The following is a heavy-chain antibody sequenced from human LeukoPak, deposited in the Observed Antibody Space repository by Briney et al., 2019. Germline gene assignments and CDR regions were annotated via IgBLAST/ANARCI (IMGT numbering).Heavy chain of an antibody. CDR3: ARDSTTLAAAGTWGY. J-gene: IGHJ4*02. CDR2: ISSSSAYT. D-gene: IGHD6-13*01. V-gene: IGHV3-11*05. CDR1: GFTFSAHY. Sequence: GGSLRLSCAAAGFTFSAHYMSWVRQAPGTGLEWVSYISSSSAYTDYADSVKGRFTSSRDNAKNSLYLQMNSLRAEDTAVYYCARDSTTLAAAGTWGYWGQGTLVTVSS.